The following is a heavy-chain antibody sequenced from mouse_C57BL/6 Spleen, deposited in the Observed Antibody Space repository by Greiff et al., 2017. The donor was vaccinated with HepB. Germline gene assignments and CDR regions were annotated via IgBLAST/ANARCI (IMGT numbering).Heavy chain of an antibody. CDR2: IDPSDSYT. J-gene: IGHJ3*01. CDR1: GYTFTSYW. Sequence: QVQLQQPGAELVRPGTSVKLSCKASGYTFTSYWMHWVKQRPGQGLEWIGVIDPSDSYTNYNQKFKGKATLTVDTSSSTAYMQLSSLTSEDSAVYYCASSYYSNYFAHWGQGTLVTVSA. D-gene: IGHD2-5*01. CDR3: ASSYYSNYFAH. V-gene: IGHV1-59*01.